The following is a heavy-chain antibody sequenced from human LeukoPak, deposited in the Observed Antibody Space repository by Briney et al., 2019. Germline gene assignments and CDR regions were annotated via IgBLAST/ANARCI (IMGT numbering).Heavy chain of an antibody. J-gene: IGHJ5*02. CDR2: IYYSGTT. Sequence: SETLSLTCIVSGGSISSYYWSWVRQPPGKGLEWIGYIYYSGTTNYNPSLKSRVTLSVDTSKNQFSLKLTSVTAADTAVYYCARDSSGYYHWFDPWGQGTLVTVSS. CDR1: GGSISSYY. V-gene: IGHV4-59*01. CDR3: ARDSSGYYHWFDP. D-gene: IGHD3-22*01.